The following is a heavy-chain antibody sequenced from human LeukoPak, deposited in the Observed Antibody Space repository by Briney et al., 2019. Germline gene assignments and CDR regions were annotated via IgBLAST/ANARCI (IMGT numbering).Heavy chain of an antibody. CDR2: IKQDGSEK. CDR3: ARDSAGNDY. V-gene: IGHV3-7*01. D-gene: IGHD6-13*01. Sequence: GGSLRLSCGASGFTFSTYWMSWVRQAPGKGLEWVANIKQDGSEKYYVDSVKGRFTISRDNAKNSLYLQMNSLRAEDTAMYYCARDSAGNDYWGQGTLVTVSS. J-gene: IGHJ4*02. CDR1: GFTFSTYW.